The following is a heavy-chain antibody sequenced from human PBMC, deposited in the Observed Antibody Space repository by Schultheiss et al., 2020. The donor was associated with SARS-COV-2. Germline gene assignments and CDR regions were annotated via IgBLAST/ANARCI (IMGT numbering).Heavy chain of an antibody. V-gene: IGHV1-58*01. CDR3: STGPIQYSSSWYNYFDY. J-gene: IGHJ4*02. D-gene: IGHD6-13*01. CDR1: GFTFTSSA. Sequence: SVKVSCKASGFTFTSSAVQWVRQARGQRLEWIGWIVVGSGNTNYAQKFQERVTITRDMSTSTAYMELSSLRSEDTAVYYCSTGPIQYSSSWYNYFDYWGQGTLVTVSS. CDR2: IVVGSGNT.